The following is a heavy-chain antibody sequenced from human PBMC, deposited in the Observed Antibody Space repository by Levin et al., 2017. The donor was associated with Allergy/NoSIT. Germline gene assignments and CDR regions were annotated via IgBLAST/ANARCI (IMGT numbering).Heavy chain of an antibody. CDR2: IYYSGST. D-gene: IGHD2-15*01. J-gene: IGHJ5*02. Sequence: SETLSLTCTVSGGSISSYYWSWIRQPPGKGLEWIGYIYYSGSTNYNPSLKSRVTISVDTSKNQFSLKPSSVTAADTAVYYCARTVDCSGGSCYHSSWFDPWGQGTLVTVSS. V-gene: IGHV4-59*08. CDR3: ARTVDCSGGSCYHSSWFDP. CDR1: GGSISSYY.